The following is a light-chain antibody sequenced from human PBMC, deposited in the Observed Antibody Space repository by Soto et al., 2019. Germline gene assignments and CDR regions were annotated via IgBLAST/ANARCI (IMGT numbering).Light chain of an antibody. CDR3: SSYTSRSTKV. CDR2: DVS. CDR1: SSDVGGYNY. V-gene: IGLV2-14*01. Sequence: SVLTQPASVSGSPGQSITISCTGTSSDVGGYNYVSWYQQHPGKAPKLMIYDVSNRPSGVSNRFSGSKSGNMASLTISGLQAEDEADYYCSSYTSRSTKVFGTGTKVTVL. J-gene: IGLJ1*01.